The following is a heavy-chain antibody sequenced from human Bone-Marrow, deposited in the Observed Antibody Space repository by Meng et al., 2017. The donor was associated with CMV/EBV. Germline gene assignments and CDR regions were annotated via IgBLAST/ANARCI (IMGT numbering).Heavy chain of an antibody. CDR3: AKVAGVSEWTHDY. V-gene: IGHV3-66*03. J-gene: IGHJ4*02. Sequence: GESLKISCTASGFTVGSSYMSWIRQSPGKGLEWVSTIYSRGGTYYTDSVKGRFTISRDNSKNTLHLQMNSLRPDDTAIYYCAKVAGVSEWTHDYWGQGTLVTVSS. CDR1: GFTVGSSY. CDR2: IYSRGGT. D-gene: IGHD3-3*01.